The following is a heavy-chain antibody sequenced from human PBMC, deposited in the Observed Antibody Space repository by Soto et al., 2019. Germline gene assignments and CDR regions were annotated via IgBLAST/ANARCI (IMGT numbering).Heavy chain of an antibody. CDR3: AREKRANGYFDY. CDR2: INQDGSEK. Sequence: EVQLVESGGGLVQPGGSLRLSCEASGFTFSNYWMSWVRQAPGKGLEWVANINQDGSEKYFVVSVNGRFTFSRDNAKNSLFLQVNSLRAEDTAVYYCAREKRANGYFDYWGQGTLVTVSS. J-gene: IGHJ4*02. D-gene: IGHD6-25*01. CDR1: GFTFSNYW. V-gene: IGHV3-7*01.